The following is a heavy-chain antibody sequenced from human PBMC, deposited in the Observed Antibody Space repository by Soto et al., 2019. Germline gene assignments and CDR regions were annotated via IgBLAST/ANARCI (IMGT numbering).Heavy chain of an antibody. CDR2: INHSGST. Sequence: PSETLSLTCAVYGGSFSGYYWSWIRQPPGKGLEWIGEINHSGSTNYNPSLKSRVTISVDTSKNQFSLKLSSVTAADTAVYYCARRGWLQIIDYWGQGTLVTVSS. J-gene: IGHJ4*02. D-gene: IGHD5-12*01. V-gene: IGHV4-34*01. CDR1: GGSFSGYY. CDR3: ARRGWLQIIDY.